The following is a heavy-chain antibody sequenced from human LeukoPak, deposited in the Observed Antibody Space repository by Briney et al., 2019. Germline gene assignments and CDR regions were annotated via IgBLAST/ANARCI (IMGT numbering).Heavy chain of an antibody. CDR2: MSYDGSDK. J-gene: IGHJ4*02. D-gene: IGHD5-18*01. CDR1: GFTFSSYG. Sequence: PGGSLRLSCAASGFTFSSYGMHWVRQAPGKGLEWVAVMSYDGSDKYSADSVKGRFTISRDNSKNTLYLQMNSLRAEDTAVYYCAKNAHYQGYSYGGIDYWGQGTLVTVSS. V-gene: IGHV3-30*18. CDR3: AKNAHYQGYSYGGIDY.